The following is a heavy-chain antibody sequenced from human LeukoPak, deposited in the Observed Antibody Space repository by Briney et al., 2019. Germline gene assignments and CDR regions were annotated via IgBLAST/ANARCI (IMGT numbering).Heavy chain of an antibody. V-gene: IGHV5-51*01. Sequence: GQSLKISCKVSGYNFTKYWIGWVRQVRRQGLGWIGIIYPGDSVTRYSPSSQDEVTISADKSISTAYLQWSSLQASDTAIYYCVRLFRNWSDGGVDQWGQGTLVTVSS. CDR2: IYPGDSVT. CDR3: VRLFRNWSDGGVDQ. D-gene: IGHD1-1*01. J-gene: IGHJ4*02. CDR1: GYNFTKYW.